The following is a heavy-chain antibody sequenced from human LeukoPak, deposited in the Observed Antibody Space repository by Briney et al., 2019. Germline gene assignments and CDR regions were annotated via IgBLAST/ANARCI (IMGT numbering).Heavy chain of an antibody. Sequence: GGSLRLSCAASGFTVSSSCMSWVRQAPGKGLEWVSVIYSGGSTYYADSVKGRFTISRDNSKNTLYLQMNSLRAEDTAVYYCARDPGDYYGSAYYFDYWGQGTLVTVSS. CDR2: IYSGGST. CDR3: ARDPGDYYGSAYYFDY. CDR1: GFTVSSSC. J-gene: IGHJ4*02. V-gene: IGHV3-53*01. D-gene: IGHD3-10*01.